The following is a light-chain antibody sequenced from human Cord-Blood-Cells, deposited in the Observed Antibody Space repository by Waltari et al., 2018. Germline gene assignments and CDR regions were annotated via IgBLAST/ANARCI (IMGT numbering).Light chain of an antibody. CDR2: QDS. CDR1: KLGDKY. J-gene: IGLJ3*02. V-gene: IGLV3-1*01. CDR3: QAWDSSILWV. Sequence: SYELTQPPSVSVSPGQTASITCSGDKLGDKYACWYQQKPGQSPVMVIYQDSQRPAGIPERFSGSNSGNTATLTISGTQAMDDADYYLQAWDSSILWVFGGGTKLTVL.